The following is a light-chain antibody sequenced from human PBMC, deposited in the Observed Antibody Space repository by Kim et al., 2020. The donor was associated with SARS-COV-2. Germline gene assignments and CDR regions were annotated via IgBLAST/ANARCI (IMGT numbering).Light chain of an antibody. CDR2: GNN. CDR1: NIGTRI. J-gene: IGLJ3*02. CDR3: QVWDTYWV. V-gene: IGLV3-9*01. Sequence: SYELTQPLSVSVAPGQTATITCEKDNIGTRIVHWYRQTPGQAPVLVIYGNNKRPSDIPERFFGSNSGNTATLTITRAKAGDEADFFCQVWDTYWVFGGGTQLTVL.